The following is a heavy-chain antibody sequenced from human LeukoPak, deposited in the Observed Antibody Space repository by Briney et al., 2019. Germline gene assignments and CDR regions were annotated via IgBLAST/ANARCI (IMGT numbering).Heavy chain of an antibody. D-gene: IGHD1-26*01. J-gene: IGHJ4*02. Sequence: ASVKVSCKASGYTFTSYGISWVRQAPGQGLEWMGWISAYNGNTNYAQKLQGRVTMTTDTSTSTAYMELRSLRSEDTAVYYCATDQRVGATGYFDYWGQGTLVTVSS. V-gene: IGHV1-18*01. CDR2: ISAYNGNT. CDR3: ATDQRVGATGYFDY. CDR1: GYTFTSYG.